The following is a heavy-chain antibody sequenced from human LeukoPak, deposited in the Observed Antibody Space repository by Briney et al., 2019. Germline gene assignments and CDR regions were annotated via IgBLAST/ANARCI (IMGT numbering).Heavy chain of an antibody. CDR1: GSTVSSNY. Sequence: PGGSLRLSCAASGSTVSSNYMSWVRQAPGKGLEWVSVIYSGGSTYYADSVKGRFTISRHNSKNTLYLQMNSLRAEDTAVYYCARGAYSSSATYYFDYWGQGTLVTVSS. J-gene: IGHJ4*02. CDR3: ARGAYSSSATYYFDY. D-gene: IGHD6-13*01. V-gene: IGHV3-53*04. CDR2: IYSGGST.